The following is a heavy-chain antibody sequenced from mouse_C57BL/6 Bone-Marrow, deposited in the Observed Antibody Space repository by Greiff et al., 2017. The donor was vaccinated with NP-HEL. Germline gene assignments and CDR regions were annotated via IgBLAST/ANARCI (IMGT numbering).Heavy chain of an antibody. V-gene: IGHV14-2*01. CDR2: IDPEDGET. CDR3: ARAWVLRTSYYAMDY. CDR1: GFNITDYY. Sequence: VQLQQSGAELVKPGASVKLSCTASGFNITDYYMHWVKQRTEQGLEWIGRIDPEDGETKYAPKFQGKATITADTSSNTAYLQLSSLTSEDTAVYYCARAWVLRTSYYAMDYWGQGNSGTGPS. J-gene: IGHJ4*01. D-gene: IGHD2-3*01.